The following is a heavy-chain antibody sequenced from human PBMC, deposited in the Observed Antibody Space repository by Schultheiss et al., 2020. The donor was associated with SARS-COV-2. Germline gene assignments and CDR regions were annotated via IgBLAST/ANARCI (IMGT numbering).Heavy chain of an antibody. Sequence: ASVKVSCKASGYTFTGYYMHWVRQAPGQGLEWMGWINPNSGGTNYAQKFQGWVTMTRDTSISTAYMELSRLRSDDTAVYYCARDRAMIVGSGWFDPWGQGTLVTVSS. V-gene: IGHV1-2*04. CDR3: ARDRAMIVGSGWFDP. J-gene: IGHJ5*02. CDR1: GYTFTGYY. CDR2: INPNSGGT. D-gene: IGHD3-22*01.